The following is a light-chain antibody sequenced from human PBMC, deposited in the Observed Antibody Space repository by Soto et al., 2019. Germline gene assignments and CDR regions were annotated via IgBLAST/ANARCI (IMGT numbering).Light chain of an antibody. CDR3: QQLNTYPVT. Sequence: DIHMTQSPSTLSSSFGDSVTITCGASQSINTWLAWYQQKPGRAPKLLISAASTLQSGVPARFSGSGSGTDFTLSITSLQPEDFATYYCQQLNTYPVTFGGGTKVDIK. V-gene: IGKV1-5*01. CDR2: AAS. J-gene: IGKJ4*01. CDR1: QSINTW.